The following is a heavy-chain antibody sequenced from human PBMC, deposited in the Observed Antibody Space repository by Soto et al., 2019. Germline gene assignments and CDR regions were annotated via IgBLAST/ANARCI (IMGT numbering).Heavy chain of an antibody. D-gene: IGHD6-6*01. CDR3: ARDSGSPARIAARLGDYYYYYGMDV. CDR2: ISAYNGNT. Sequence: QVQLVQSGAEVKKPGASVKVSCKASGYTFTSYGISWVRQAPGQGLEWMGWISAYNGNTNYAQKLQGRVTMTTDTSTSTAYMELGSLRSDDTAVYYCARDSGSPARIAARLGDYYYYYGMDVWGQGTTVTVSS. CDR1: GYTFTSYG. J-gene: IGHJ6*02. V-gene: IGHV1-18*01.